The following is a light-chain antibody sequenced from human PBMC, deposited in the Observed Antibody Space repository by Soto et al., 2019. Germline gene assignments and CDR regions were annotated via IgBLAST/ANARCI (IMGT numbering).Light chain of an antibody. V-gene: IGKV3-15*01. J-gene: IGKJ5*01. CDR3: QQYNNWPIT. CDR1: QSVSSN. CDR2: GAS. Sequence: EIEMTQSPAALSVSPGERATLSCRASQSVSSNLAWYQQKPGQAPRLLIYGASTRATGIPARFSGSGSGTEFTLTISSLQSEDFAAYYCQQYNNWPITFGQGTRLEIK.